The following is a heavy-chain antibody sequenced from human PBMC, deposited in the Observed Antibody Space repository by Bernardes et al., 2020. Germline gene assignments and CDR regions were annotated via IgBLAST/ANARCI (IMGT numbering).Heavy chain of an antibody. CDR3: VKDGCRTPTCYTLDFDC. Sequence: GGSLRLSCAASGFTFSTYAMNWVRQAPGKGLEWVSHIVGSGASTYYADSVKGRFTISRDNSKNTLFLQMDSLRAEDTAVYYCVKDGCRTPTCYTLDFDCWGQGTLVNVSS. J-gene: IGHJ4*02. CDR2: IVGSGAST. D-gene: IGHD2-2*01. V-gene: IGHV3-23*01. CDR1: GFTFSTYA.